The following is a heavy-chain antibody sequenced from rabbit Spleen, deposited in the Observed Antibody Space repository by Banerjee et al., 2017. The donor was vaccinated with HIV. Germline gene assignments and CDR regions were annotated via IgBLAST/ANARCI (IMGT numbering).Heavy chain of an antibody. J-gene: IGHJ6*01. CDR2: AYAGSSGST. CDR1: GFSFNGGYD. D-gene: IGHD8-1*01. CDR3: ARDTGTSFSTYGMDL. Sequence: QEQLVESGGGLVKPGASPTLTCKASGFSFNGGYDMCWVRQAPGKGLEWVACAYAGSSGSTYSATWAKGRFTISKTSSTTVTLQVTSLTAADTATYFCARDTGTSFSTYGMDLWGPGTLVTVS. V-gene: IGHV1S45*01.